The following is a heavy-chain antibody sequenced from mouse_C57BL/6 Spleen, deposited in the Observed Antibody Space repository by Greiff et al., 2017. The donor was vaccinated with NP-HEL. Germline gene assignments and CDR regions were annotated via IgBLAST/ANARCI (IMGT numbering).Heavy chain of an antibody. V-gene: IGHV1-69*01. CDR2: IDPSDSYT. CDR3: ARLDYGHFDY. D-gene: IGHD2-4*01. Sequence: QVQLQQPGAELVMPGASVKLSCKASGYTFTSYWMHWVKQRPGQGLEWIGEIDPSDSYTNYNQKFKGKSTLTVDKSSSTAYMQISSLTSEDSAVYYCARLDYGHFDYWGQGTTLTVSS. J-gene: IGHJ2*01. CDR1: GYTFTSYW.